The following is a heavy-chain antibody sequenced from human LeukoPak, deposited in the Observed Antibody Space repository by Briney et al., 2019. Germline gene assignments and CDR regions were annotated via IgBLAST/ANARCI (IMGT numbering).Heavy chain of an antibody. J-gene: IGHJ4*02. D-gene: IGHD3-22*01. CDR1: GGSISSYY. CDR3: ARGADSSGYYSIFYFDY. V-gene: IGHV4-59*01. CDR2: ICYSGST. Sequence: PSETLSLTCTVSGGSISSYYWNWIRQPPGKGLEWVGCICYSGSTNYNPSLKSRVTISVDTSKNQFSLKLSSVTAADTAVYYCARGADSSGYYSIFYFDYWGQGTLVTVSS.